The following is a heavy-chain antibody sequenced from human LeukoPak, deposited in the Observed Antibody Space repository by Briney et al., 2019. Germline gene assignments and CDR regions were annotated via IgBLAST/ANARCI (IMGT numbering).Heavy chain of an antibody. V-gene: IGHV3-30*19. CDR3: ARLSYSSSSVEPGYFDY. Sequence: PGGSLRLSCAASGFTFSSYGMHWVRQAPGKGLEWVAVISYDGSNKYYADSVKGRFTISRDNSKNTLYLQMNSLRAEDTAVYYCARLSYSSSSVEPGYFDYWGQGTLVTVSS. CDR1: GFTFSSYG. D-gene: IGHD6-6*01. J-gene: IGHJ4*02. CDR2: ISYDGSNK.